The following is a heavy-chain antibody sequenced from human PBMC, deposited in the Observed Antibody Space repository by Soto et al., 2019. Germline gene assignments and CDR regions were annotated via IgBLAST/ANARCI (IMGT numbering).Heavy chain of an antibody. CDR1: GGSISSRSYY. CDR2: IYYSGKT. J-gene: IGHJ6*03. D-gene: IGHD2-2*01. V-gene: IGHV4-39*01. Sequence: SETLSLTCTVSGGSISSRSYYWGRIRQSPGQGLEWIGSIYYSGKTNYNPSLKSRVTISVDTSKNQFSLKLSSVTAADTAVYYCARHLLGYCSSTSCREPYYYYYMDVWGKGTTVTVSS. CDR3: ARHLLGYCSSTSCREPYYYYYMDV.